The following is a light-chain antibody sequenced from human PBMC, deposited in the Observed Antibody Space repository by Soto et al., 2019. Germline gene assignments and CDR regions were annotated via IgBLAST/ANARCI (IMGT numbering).Light chain of an antibody. Sequence: QPVLTQPPSVSGAPGQRVIISCTGSSSTIGAGYDVHWYQQLPGTAPRLLIYGNDNRPSGVPDRFSGSKSGTSASLAITGLQIEDEADYYCQSYDNSRSSLSGYVFGTGTKVTVL. J-gene: IGLJ1*01. CDR1: SSTIGAGYD. CDR3: QSYDNSRSSLSGYV. CDR2: GND. V-gene: IGLV1-40*01.